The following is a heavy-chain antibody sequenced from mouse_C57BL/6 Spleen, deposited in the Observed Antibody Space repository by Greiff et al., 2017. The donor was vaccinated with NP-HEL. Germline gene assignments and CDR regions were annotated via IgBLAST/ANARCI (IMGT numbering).Heavy chain of an antibody. Sequence: EVQLQQSGAELVRPGASVKLSCTASGFNIKDYYMHWVKQRPEQGLEWIGRIDPEDGDTEYAPKFQGKATMTADTSSNTAYLPLSSLTSEDTAVYYCTLDGYDAWFAYWGQGTLVTVSA. V-gene: IGHV14-1*01. J-gene: IGHJ3*01. D-gene: IGHD2-2*01. CDR3: TLDGYDAWFAY. CDR1: GFNIKDYY. CDR2: IDPEDGDT.